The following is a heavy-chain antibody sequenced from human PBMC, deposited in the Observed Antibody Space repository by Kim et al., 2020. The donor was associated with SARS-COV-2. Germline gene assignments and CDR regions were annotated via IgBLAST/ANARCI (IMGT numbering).Heavy chain of an antibody. Sequence: DSVRRRFTISGDKTKNTLYLQMNSLRTEDTAVYYCAKDNISPAVTDRLAYWGQGTLVTVSS. D-gene: IGHD2-21*02. CDR3: AKDNISPAVTDRLAY. V-gene: IGHV3-23*01. J-gene: IGHJ4*02.